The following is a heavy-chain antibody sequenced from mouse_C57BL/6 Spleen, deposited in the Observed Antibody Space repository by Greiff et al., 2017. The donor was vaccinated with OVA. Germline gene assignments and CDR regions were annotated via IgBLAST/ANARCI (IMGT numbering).Heavy chain of an antibody. CDR1: GFTFSDAW. CDR2: IRNKANNHAT. J-gene: IGHJ2*01. D-gene: IGHD1-1*01. Sequence: EVKLEESGGGLVQPGGSMKLSCAASGFTFSDAWLDWVRQSPEKGLEWVAEIRNKANNHATYYAESVKGRFTISRDDSNSSVYLQMNSVRAEDTGIYYCITTVVAPFDDWGQGTTLTVSS. V-gene: IGHV6-6*01. CDR3: ITTVVAPFDD.